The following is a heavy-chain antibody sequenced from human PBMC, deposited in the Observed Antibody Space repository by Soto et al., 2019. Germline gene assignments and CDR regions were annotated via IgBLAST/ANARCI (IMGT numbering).Heavy chain of an antibody. CDR2: ISYDGIKR. D-gene: IGHD5-18*01. V-gene: IGHV3-30*03. CDR1: GFSFSSYA. J-gene: IGHJ4*02. Sequence: HLVESGGGVVQRGGSLRLSCAGSGFSFSSYAIHWARQAPGKGLEWVAVISYDGIKRFYGESVRGRFTLSRDDSKSTVYLEMNSLRSEDTALYFCGRDNMIQLWPPSSVDSWGQGVLVTVTS. CDR3: GRDNMIQLWPPSSVDS.